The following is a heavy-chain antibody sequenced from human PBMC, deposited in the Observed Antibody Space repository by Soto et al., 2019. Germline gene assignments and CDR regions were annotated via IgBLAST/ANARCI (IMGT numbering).Heavy chain of an antibody. CDR1: GGSISSSTYY. Sequence: TSETLSLTCTVSGGSISSSTYYWGWMRQPPGKGLEGIASFFIGGNTYYNPSLKSRVTISVDTSKNQFSLKLSSVTAADTAVYFCARRHELDIDAYYWGQGILVTVPS. D-gene: IGHD3-10*01. CDR2: FFIGGNT. V-gene: IGHV4-39*01. CDR3: ARRHELDIDAYY. J-gene: IGHJ4*02.